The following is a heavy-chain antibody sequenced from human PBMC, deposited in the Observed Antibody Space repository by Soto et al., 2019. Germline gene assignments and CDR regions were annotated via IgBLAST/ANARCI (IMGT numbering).Heavy chain of an antibody. CDR2: FDPEDGGT. V-gene: IGHV1-24*01. D-gene: IGHD3-22*01. Sequence: GASVKVSCKVSGYTLTELSMHWVRQAPGKGLEWMGGFDPEDGGTIYAQKFQGRVTMTEDTSTDTAYMELSSLRSEDTAVYYCATQGGYDSSGYWYYWGQGTLVTVSS. J-gene: IGHJ4*02. CDR1: GYTLTELS. CDR3: ATQGGYDSSGYWYY.